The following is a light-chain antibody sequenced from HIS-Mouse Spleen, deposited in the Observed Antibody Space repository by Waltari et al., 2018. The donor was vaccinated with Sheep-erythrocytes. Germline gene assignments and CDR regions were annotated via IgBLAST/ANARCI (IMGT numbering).Light chain of an antibody. J-gene: IGLJ3*02. V-gene: IGLV2-14*03. CDR1: SSDVGGYKY. Sequence: QSALTQPASVSGSPGQSITISCTGTSSDVGGYKYVSWYQQHPGKAPKLMIYDVSNRPSGVSNRFSGSKSGNTASLTVSGLQAEDEADYYCRSYTSSSTWVFGGGTTLTVL. CDR2: DVS. CDR3: RSYTSSSTWV.